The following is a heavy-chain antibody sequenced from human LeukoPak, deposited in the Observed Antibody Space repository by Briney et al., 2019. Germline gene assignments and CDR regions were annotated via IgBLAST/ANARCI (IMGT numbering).Heavy chain of an antibody. CDR1: GVTLSPYG. V-gene: IGHV3-30*03. J-gene: IGHJ3*02. CDR2: ISYEGGTQ. CDR3: ARGGYYYDSSGYYYWRFAFDI. Sequence: TGGSLRLSCAASGVTLSPYGMHWVRQAPGKGLEWVAVISYEGGTQHYADSVKGRFIISRDNPRNTLYLQMNILRTEDTAVYYCARGGYYYDSSGYYYWRFAFDIWGQGTMVTVSS. D-gene: IGHD3-22*01.